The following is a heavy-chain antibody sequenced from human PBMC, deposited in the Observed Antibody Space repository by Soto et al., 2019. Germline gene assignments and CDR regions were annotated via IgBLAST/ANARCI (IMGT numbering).Heavy chain of an antibody. J-gene: IGHJ6*02. Sequence: ASVKVSCKASGYDFTAYDINWVRQASGQGLEWMGWMNPINGATGSARRFQGRVSMTRNTATGTAYLGLTSLRSDDSAVYYCGRGPSPRAPAGGTPYYYAMDVWGQGTTVTVSS. V-gene: IGHV1-8*02. CDR1: GYDFTAYD. D-gene: IGHD6-13*01. CDR2: MNPINGAT. CDR3: GRGPSPRAPAGGTPYYYAMDV.